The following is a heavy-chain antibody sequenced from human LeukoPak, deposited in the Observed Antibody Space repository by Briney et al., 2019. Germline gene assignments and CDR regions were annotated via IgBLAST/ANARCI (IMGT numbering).Heavy chain of an antibody. CDR1: GFTFSSYG. Sequence: GGSLRLSCAASGFTFSSYGMHWVRQAPGKGLEWVAFIRYDGSNKYYADSVKGRFTISRDNSKNTLYLQMNSLRAEDTAVYYCARSPGYCSSTSCYKAHYYYYMDVWGKGTTVTVSS. CDR3: ARSPGYCSSTSCYKAHYYYYMDV. V-gene: IGHV3-30*02. J-gene: IGHJ6*03. CDR2: IRYDGSNK. D-gene: IGHD2-2*02.